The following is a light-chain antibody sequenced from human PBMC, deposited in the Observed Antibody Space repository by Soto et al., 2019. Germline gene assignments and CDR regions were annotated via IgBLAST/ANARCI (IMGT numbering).Light chain of an antibody. CDR3: QQYISYPYT. CDR2: DAS. V-gene: IGKV1-5*01. J-gene: IGKJ2*01. Sequence: DIQMTQFPSTLSACVGDRVTITCRASQTTNTWLAWYQQKPGTAPKLLIYDASSLEGGVPSRFSASGSGTEFTLPISSLQPDDLSTYYCQQYISYPYTFGQGTKVEIK. CDR1: QTTNTW.